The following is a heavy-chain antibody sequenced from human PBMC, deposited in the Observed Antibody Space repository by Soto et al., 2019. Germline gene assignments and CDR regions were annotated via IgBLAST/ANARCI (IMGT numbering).Heavy chain of an antibody. CDR2: IYHSGST. V-gene: IGHV4-30-2*01. J-gene: IGHJ4*02. CDR3: ARDDSSNTSGFDY. Sequence: QLQLQESGSGLVKPSQTLSLTCAVSGASISSGGSSWSWIGQPPGKGLEWIGYIYHSGSTYYNPSLKSRVTISVDRSKNQFSLKLSSVTAADTAVYYCARDDSSNTSGFDYWGQGTLVTVSS. D-gene: IGHD3-22*01. CDR1: GASISSGGSS.